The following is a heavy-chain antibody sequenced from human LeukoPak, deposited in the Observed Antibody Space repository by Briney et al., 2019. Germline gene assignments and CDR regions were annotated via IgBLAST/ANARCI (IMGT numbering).Heavy chain of an antibody. CDR1: GGSISSYY. D-gene: IGHD3-22*01. CDR3: ARDLSYYDSSGYYLYYYYYYMDV. CDR2: IYHSGST. V-gene: IGHV4-38-2*02. J-gene: IGHJ6*03. Sequence: SETLSLTCTVSGGSISSYYWSWIRQPPGKGLEWIGSIYHSGSTYYNPSLKSRVTISVDTSKNQFSLKLSSVTAADTAVYYCARDLSYYDSSGYYLYYYYYYMDVWGKGTTVTVSS.